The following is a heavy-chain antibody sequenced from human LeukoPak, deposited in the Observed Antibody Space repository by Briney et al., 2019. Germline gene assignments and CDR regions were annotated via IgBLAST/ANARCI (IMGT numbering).Heavy chain of an antibody. CDR3: ARVMRPDLFGVVTALDY. Sequence: GAPVKVSCKASGGTFSSYAISWVRQAPGQGLEWMGGIIPIFGTANYAQKFQGRVTITADESTSTAYMELSSLRSEDTAVYYCARVMRPDLFGVVTALDYWGQGTLVTVSS. J-gene: IGHJ4*02. CDR1: GGTFSSYA. V-gene: IGHV1-69*13. CDR2: IIPIFGTA. D-gene: IGHD3-3*01.